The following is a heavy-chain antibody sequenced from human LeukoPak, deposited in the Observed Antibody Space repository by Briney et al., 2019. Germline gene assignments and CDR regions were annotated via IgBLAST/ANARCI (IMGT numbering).Heavy chain of an antibody. CDR1: GYTFTNYA. CDR3: ARAYQRLGELSLPNY. V-gene: IGHV7-4-1*02. J-gene: IGHJ4*02. Sequence: ASVKVSCKASGYTFTNYAMIWVRQAPGQGLEWMGWIHPSTGNPTYAQGFTGRFVFSLDTSVSTTYLQISSLKAEDTAVYYCARAYQRLGELSLPNYWGQGTLVTVSS. D-gene: IGHD3-16*02. CDR2: IHPSTGNP.